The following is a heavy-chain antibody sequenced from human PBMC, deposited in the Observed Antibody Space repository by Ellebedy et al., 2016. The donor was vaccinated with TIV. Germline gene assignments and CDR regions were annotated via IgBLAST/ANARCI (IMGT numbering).Heavy chain of an antibody. CDR1: GDSISRSNW. V-gene: IGHV4-4*02. J-gene: IGHJ4*02. D-gene: IGHD3-10*01. CDR3: ASLPDYRVGFVDAPMVWGH. Sequence: SETLSLTCAVSGDSISRSNWWSWVRQPPGKGLEWIGEIYHTGSTNYNPSLKSRVTISVDKSKNQFSLKLTSVTAAYTAIYYCASLPDYRVGFVDAPMVWGHWGQGTLVTVSS. CDR2: IYHTGST.